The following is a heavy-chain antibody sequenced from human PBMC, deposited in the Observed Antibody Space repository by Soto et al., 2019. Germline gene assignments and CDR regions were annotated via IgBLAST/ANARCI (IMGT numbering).Heavy chain of an antibody. V-gene: IGHV1-18*01. J-gene: IGHJ4*02. CDR2: ISADSGNT. Sequence: QVQLVQSGAEVKKPGASVKVSCKASGYTFTNYGISWVRQAPGQGLEWMGWISADSGNTNYTQKFQGRLTMTTDTSTSTAYMDLRTLTSDDTAVYYCAREEQSRRITLVRGVIACDYWGQGTLVTVSS. CDR3: AREEQSRRITLVRGVIACDY. CDR1: GYTFTNYG. D-gene: IGHD3-10*01.